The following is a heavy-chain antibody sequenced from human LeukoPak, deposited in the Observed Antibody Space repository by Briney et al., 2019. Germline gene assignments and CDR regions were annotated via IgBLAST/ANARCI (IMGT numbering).Heavy chain of an antibody. CDR2: IYYSGST. CDR3: ARGAPRGERLGWFDP. V-gene: IGHV4-39*01. CDR1: GGSISSSSYY. D-gene: IGHD1-26*01. Sequence: SETLSLTCTVSGGSISSSSYYWGWIRQPPGKGLEWIGSIYYSGSTYYNPSLKSRVTISVDTSKNQFSLKLSSVTAADTAVYYCARGAPRGERLGWFDPWGQGTLVTVSS. J-gene: IGHJ5*02.